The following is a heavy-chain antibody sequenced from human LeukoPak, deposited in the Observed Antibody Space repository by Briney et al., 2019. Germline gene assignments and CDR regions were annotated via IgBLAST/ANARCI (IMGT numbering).Heavy chain of an antibody. V-gene: IGHV4-39*01. D-gene: IGHD2/OR15-2a*01. CDR2: IYDSGNE. J-gene: IGHJ6*03. CDR3: ARQISDYYYYYMDV. CDR1: GGSISTSAFY. Sequence: SETLSLTCTVSGGSISTSAFYWGWIRQPPGKGLEWIGSIYDSGNEFYNPSLKSRVTISADTSKNQFSMKLNSVTAADTAMYYCARQISDYYYYYMDVWGEGITVTVSS.